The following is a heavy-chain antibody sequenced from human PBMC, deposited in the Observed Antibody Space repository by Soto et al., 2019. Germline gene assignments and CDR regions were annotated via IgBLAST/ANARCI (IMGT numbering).Heavy chain of an antibody. CDR1: GGSFSGYY. CDR3: ARCHGYSRGWYRSGANWFDP. Sequence: KPSETLSLTCAVYGGSFSGYYWSWIRQPPGKGLEWIGEINHSGSSNYNPALKSRGTVSVGTSKNQFSLKLSSVTAADTAVYYCARCHGYSRGWYRSGANWFDPWGQGTLVTVSS. V-gene: IGHV4-34*01. J-gene: IGHJ5*02. D-gene: IGHD6-19*01. CDR2: INHSGSS.